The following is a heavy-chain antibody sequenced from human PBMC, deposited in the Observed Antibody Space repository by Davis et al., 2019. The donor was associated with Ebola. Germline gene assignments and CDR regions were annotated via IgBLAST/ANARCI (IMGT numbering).Heavy chain of an antibody. J-gene: IGHJ4*02. CDR2: IYYSGST. CDR1: GGSISSYY. D-gene: IGHD4-17*01. V-gene: IGHV4-59*12. CDR3: ARDPTYGDYGEYRDY. Sequence: SETLSLTCTVSGGSISSYYWSWIRQPPGKGLEWIGYIYYSGSTNYNPSLKSRVTISVDTSKNQFSLKLSSVTAADTAVYYCARDPTYGDYGEYRDYWGQGTLVTVSS.